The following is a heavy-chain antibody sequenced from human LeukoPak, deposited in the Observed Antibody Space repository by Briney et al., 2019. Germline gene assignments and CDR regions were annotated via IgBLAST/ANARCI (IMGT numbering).Heavy chain of an antibody. CDR1: GFTFSSYS. Sequence: GGSLRLSCAASGFTFSSYSMNWVRQAPGKGLEWVSSISSSSSYIYYADSVKGRFTISRDNAKNSLYLQMNSLRAEDTAVYYCASVGTGDSIYYYCYGMDVWGQGTTVTVSS. CDR3: ASVGTGDSIYYYCYGMDV. CDR2: ISSSSSYI. V-gene: IGHV3-21*01. D-gene: IGHD2-21*02. J-gene: IGHJ6*02.